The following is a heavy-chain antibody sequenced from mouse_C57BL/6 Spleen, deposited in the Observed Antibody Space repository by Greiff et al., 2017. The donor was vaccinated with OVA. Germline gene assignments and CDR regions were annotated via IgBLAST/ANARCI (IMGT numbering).Heavy chain of an antibody. CDR3: TTEPYGSSYNYAMDY. J-gene: IGHJ4*01. CDR2: IDPEDGDT. V-gene: IGHV14-1*01. CDR1: GFNIKDYY. D-gene: IGHD1-1*01. Sequence: VQLQQSGAELVRPGASVMLSCTASGFNIKDYYMHWVKQRPEQGLEWIGRIDPEDGDTEYAPKFQGKATMTADTSSNTAYLQLSSLTSEDTAVYYCTTEPYGSSYNYAMDYWGQGTSVTVSS.